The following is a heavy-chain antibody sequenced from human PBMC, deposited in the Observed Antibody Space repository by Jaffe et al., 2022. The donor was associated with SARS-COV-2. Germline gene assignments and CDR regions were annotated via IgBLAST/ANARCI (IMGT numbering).Heavy chain of an antibody. J-gene: IGHJ4*02. CDR3: ATVKRVSASGENIEPLFDY. Sequence: EVQLVESGGGLEKPGGSLRLSCAGSGFTFSHAWMSWVRQAPGKGLEWVGRIKSRFDGGTTDYAAPVKGRFTISRDDSQNTLYLQMNSLKTEDTAVYYCATVKRVSASGENIEPLFDYWGQGTLVTVSS. CDR1: GFTFSHAW. D-gene: IGHD3-3*01. CDR2: IKSRFDGGTT. V-gene: IGHV3-15*01.